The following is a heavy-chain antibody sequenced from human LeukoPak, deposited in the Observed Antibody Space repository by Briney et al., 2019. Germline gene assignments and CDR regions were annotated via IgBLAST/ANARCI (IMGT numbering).Heavy chain of an antibody. CDR3: ARGYSSGFFDY. CDR1: GGSISSRPYY. J-gene: IGHJ4*02. D-gene: IGHD6-19*01. V-gene: IGHV4-39*07. CDR2: FDYSGST. Sequence: PSETLSLTCTVSGGSISSRPYYWGWIRQPPGKGLEWPGSFDYSGSTYYKPSLKSRVTISVDTSKNQFSLKLSSVTAAETAVYYCARGYSSGFFDYWGQGTLVTVSS.